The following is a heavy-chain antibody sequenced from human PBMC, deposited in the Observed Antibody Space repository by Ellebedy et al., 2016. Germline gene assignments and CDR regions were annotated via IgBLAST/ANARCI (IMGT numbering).Heavy chain of an antibody. CDR1: GFTFSRYW. Sequence: GESLKISXADSGFTFSRYWMSWVRQSPGKGLEWVANIKEDGGEEYYVDSVKGRFTISRDNAKRSLYLQMNSLKTEDTAVYYCTGPPHDYGGVFDYWGQGTLVTVSS. V-gene: IGHV3-7*03. D-gene: IGHD4-23*01. CDR3: TGPPHDYGGVFDY. CDR2: IKEDGGEE. J-gene: IGHJ4*02.